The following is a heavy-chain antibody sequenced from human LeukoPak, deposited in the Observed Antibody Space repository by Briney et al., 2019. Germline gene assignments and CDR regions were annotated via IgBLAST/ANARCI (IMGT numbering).Heavy chain of an antibody. Sequence: SETLSLTCTVSGGSLSSYYWSWIRQPPGKGLEWIGYIYYSGSTNYNPSLKSRVTISVDTSKNQFSLNLSSVTAADTAVYYCARSQWLVSVGFDYWGQGTLVTVSS. CDR1: GGSLSSYY. D-gene: IGHD6-19*01. J-gene: IGHJ4*02. CDR2: IYYSGST. V-gene: IGHV4-59*01. CDR3: ARSQWLVSVGFDY.